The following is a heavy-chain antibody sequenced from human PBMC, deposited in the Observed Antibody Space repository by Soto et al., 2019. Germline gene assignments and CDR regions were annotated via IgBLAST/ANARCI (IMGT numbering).Heavy chain of an antibody. CDR1: GYSISSSNW. CDR2: IYYSGST. J-gene: IGHJ2*01. D-gene: IGHD6-19*01. CDR3: ARKFRDSSGWYVHWYFDL. V-gene: IGHV4-28*01. Sequence: QVQLQESGPGLVKPSDTLSLTCAVSGYSISSSNWWGWIRQPPGKGLEWIGCIYYSGSTYYNPSLKSRVTMSVDPSKNQFSLKLSSVTAVDTAVYYCARKFRDSSGWYVHWYFDLWGRGTLVTVSS.